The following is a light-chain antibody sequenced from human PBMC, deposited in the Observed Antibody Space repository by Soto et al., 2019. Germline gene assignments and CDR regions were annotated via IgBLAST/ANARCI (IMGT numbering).Light chain of an antibody. V-gene: IGKV3-11*01. Sequence: EIVLTQSPATLSLSPGERATLSCRASQSVSSYLAWYQQKPGQAPRLLIYDASNRATGIPARFSGSGSGTDFTLTISSLEPEDFAAYYCQQRSNWPPITFGQGTKVDIK. CDR1: QSVSSY. CDR3: QQRSNWPPIT. CDR2: DAS. J-gene: IGKJ1*01.